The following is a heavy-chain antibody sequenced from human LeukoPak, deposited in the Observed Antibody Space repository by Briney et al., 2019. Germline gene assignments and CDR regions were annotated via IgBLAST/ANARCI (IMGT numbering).Heavy chain of an antibody. CDR2: ISSSSSYI. D-gene: IGHD3-22*01. CDR3: ARDIDSRGYYYGGAFDI. Sequence: GGSLRLSCAASGFTFSSYSMNWVRQAPGKGLEWVSSISSSSSYIYYADSVKGRFTISRDNAKNSVYLQMNSLRAEDTAVYYCARDIDSRGYYYGGAFDIWGQGTMVTVSS. J-gene: IGHJ3*02. V-gene: IGHV3-21*01. CDR1: GFTFSSYS.